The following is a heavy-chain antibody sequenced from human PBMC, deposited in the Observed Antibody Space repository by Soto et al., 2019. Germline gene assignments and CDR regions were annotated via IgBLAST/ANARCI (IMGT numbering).Heavy chain of an antibody. Sequence: GGSLRLSCAASGFIFSSYWMTWVRQAPGKGLEWVANMNQDGSEKYYVDSVKGRFTISRDNDKDSLYLQMSSLRAGDTAVYYCAREGSSSWHLDYWGQGTLVTVSS. D-gene: IGHD6-13*01. CDR1: GFIFSSYW. V-gene: IGHV3-7*05. CDR3: AREGSSSWHLDY. J-gene: IGHJ4*02. CDR2: MNQDGSEK.